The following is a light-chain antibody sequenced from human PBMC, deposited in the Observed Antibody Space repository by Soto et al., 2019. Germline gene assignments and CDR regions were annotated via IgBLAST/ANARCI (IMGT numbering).Light chain of an antibody. V-gene: IGLV2-8*01. CDR3: SSDAGSNIYV. J-gene: IGLJ1*01. CDR1: SSDIGGYYY. CDR2: EVS. Sequence: QAVVTQPPSASGSPGQSVTISCTGTSSDIGGYYYVSWYQQHPGKAPKLMIYEVSKRPSGVPGRFSGSKSGNTASLTISGLQTEDEADYYCSSDAGSNIYVFGTGTKLTVL.